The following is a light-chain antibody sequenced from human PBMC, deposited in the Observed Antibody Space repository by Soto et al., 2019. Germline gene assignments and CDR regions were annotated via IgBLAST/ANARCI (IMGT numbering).Light chain of an antibody. J-gene: IGLJ1*01. CDR1: SSNIGAGYD. CDR2: GNS. CDR3: QSYDSSQSGFYYV. Sequence: SELTQLASGSGAPGQRVTISCTGSSSNIGAGYDVHWYQQLPGTAPKLLIYGNSNRPSGVPDRFSGSKSGTSASLAITGLQAEDEADYYCQSYDSSQSGFYYVFGTGTKVTVL. V-gene: IGLV1-40*01.